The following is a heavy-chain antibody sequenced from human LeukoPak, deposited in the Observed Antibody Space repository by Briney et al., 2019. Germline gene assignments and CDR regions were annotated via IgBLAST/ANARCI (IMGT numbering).Heavy chain of an antibody. D-gene: IGHD3-3*01. CDR2: IYTSGST. CDR3: ARGADFWSGYSDLYYFDY. CDR1: GGSISSGSYY. Sequence: SETLTLTCTVSGGSISSGSYYWSWIRQPAGKRLEWIGRIYTSGSTNYNPSLKSRVTISVDTSKNQFSLKLSSVTAADRAVYYCARGADFWSGYSDLYYFDYWGQGTLVTVSS. J-gene: IGHJ4*02. V-gene: IGHV4-61*02.